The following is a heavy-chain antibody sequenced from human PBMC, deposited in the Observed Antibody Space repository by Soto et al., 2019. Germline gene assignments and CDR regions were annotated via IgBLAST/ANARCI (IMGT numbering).Heavy chain of an antibody. J-gene: IGHJ5*02. CDR3: ARQPTTGDTDLWFDP. V-gene: IGHV4-39*01. CDR2: IFYSGST. CDR1: GVSLSTSRSY. Sequence: PSETLSLTCSVSGVSLSTSRSYWAWIRQPPGKGLEWLANIFYSGSTFYNPSLASRVSVSVDTSKNEFSLKLRSVTAADTAVYYCARQPTTGDTDLWFDPWGQGTLVTVSS. D-gene: IGHD2-21*01.